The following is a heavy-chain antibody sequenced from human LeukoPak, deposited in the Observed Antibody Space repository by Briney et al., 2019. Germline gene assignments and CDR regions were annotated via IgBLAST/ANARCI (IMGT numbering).Heavy chain of an antibody. CDR2: ISYDGSNK. CDR3: AKSRIYDSSGYPDY. J-gene: IGHJ4*02. Sequence: GGSLRLSCAASGFTFSSYAMHCVRQAPGKGLEWVAVISYDGSNKYYADSVKGRFTISRDNSKNTLYLQMNSLRAEDTAVYYCAKSRIYDSSGYPDYWGQGTLVTVSS. V-gene: IGHV3-30-3*02. D-gene: IGHD3-22*01. CDR1: GFTFSSYA.